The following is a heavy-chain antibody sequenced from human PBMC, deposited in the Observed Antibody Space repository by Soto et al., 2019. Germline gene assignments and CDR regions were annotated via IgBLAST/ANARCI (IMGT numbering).Heavy chain of an antibody. J-gene: IGHJ3*02. CDR1: GGTISSYY. CDR2: IYYSGST. CDR3: ARPSDGAFDI. Sequence: ASLTLCLTCTVSGGTISSYYCSWIRQPPGKGLEWIGYIYYSGSTNYTPSLKSRVTISVDTSKNQFSLKLSSVTAADTAVYYCARPSDGAFDIWGQGTMVTVSS. V-gene: IGHV4-59*01.